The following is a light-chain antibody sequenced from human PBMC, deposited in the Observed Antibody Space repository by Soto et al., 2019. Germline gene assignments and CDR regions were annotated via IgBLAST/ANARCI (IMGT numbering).Light chain of an antibody. CDR1: QSLSSRH. V-gene: IGKV3-20*01. Sequence: VLTPSPGTLSLSPGERGTLSCRASQSLSSRHLARYQQKPGQAPRLLIYGAFSRAAGIPDRFSGSGSVTDFTFTISRLVPEDFAVYYCQVYSFGQGTRLELK. CDR3: QVYS. CDR2: GAF. J-gene: IGKJ2*03.